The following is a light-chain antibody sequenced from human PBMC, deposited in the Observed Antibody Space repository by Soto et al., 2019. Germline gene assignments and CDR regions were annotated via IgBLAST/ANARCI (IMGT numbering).Light chain of an antibody. CDR2: AAS. V-gene: IGKV1-39*01. Sequence: DIQMTQSPSSLSASVGDRVTISCRASQNISRYLNWYQQKPGKAPNLLIFAASSLQSGIPSRISGSGSGTDFTLTISPLQPEDVASYYCQQSYLTPVTVGQGTKLEIK. J-gene: IGKJ2*01. CDR1: QNISRY. CDR3: QQSYLTPVT.